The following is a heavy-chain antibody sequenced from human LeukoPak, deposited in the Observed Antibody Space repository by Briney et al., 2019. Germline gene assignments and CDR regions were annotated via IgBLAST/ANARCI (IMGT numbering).Heavy chain of an antibody. Sequence: GDSLRLSCPASDFPFSTYWVHWVLQAPGKGLIWVARIPPEASRTTYADSVKGRFTISRDNAKNTVYLQMNSLRVDDTAIYFCAGEFSGAREVWGQGTMVTVSS. CDR3: AGEFSGAREV. D-gene: IGHD3-10*01. J-gene: IGHJ3*01. CDR2: IPPEASRT. CDR1: DFPFSTYW. V-gene: IGHV3-74*01.